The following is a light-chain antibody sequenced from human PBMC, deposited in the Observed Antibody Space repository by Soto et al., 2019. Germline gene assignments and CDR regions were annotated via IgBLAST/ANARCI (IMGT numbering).Light chain of an antibody. J-gene: IGKJ1*01. Sequence: EILMTQSPDSLSVSPGETATLSCRASQSVSSSYLAWYQHKPGQAPRLLIYGASSRATGIPDRFSGSGSGTDFTLTISRLEPEDFAVYYCQQYGSSPATFGQGTKVDIK. V-gene: IGKV3-20*01. CDR2: GAS. CDR3: QQYGSSPAT. CDR1: QSVSSSY.